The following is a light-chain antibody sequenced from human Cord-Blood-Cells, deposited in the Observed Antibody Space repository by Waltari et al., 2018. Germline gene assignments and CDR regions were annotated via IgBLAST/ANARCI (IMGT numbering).Light chain of an antibody. CDR1: PSVSSY. CDR3: QQRSNWPLIA. V-gene: IGKV3-11*01. CDR2: DAS. J-gene: IGKJ5*01. Sequence: EIVSTQSPATMSLSPGGTATLPCCASPSVSSYLYWYQKKPGQAPRLLIYDASNRATGIPARFSGSGSGTDFTLTISSLEPEDFAVYYCQQRSNWPLIACGQGTRLEIK.